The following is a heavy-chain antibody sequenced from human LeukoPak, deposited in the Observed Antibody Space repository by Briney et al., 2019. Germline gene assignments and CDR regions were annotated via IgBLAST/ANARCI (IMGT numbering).Heavy chain of an antibody. D-gene: IGHD5-12*01. V-gene: IGHV1-3*01. CDR3: ARDDIVATIGV. CDR2: INAGNGNT. J-gene: IGHJ4*02. Sequence: ASVKVACKASGYTFTSYAMHWVRQAPGQRLEWMGWINAGNGNTKCSQKFQGRVTITRDTSASTAYMELSSLRSEDTAVYYCARDDIVATIGVWGQGTLVTVSS. CDR1: GYTFTSYA.